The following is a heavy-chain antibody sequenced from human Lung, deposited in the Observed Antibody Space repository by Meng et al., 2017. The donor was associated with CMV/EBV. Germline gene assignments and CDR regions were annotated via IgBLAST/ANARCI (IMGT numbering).Heavy chain of an antibody. D-gene: IGHD3-9*01. V-gene: IGHV1-69*10. CDR2: IIPMLEIT. J-gene: IGHJ5*02. CDR3: ARGGFWLGQDSWFDP. Sequence: SSVNVSCKASGGPFRNYAVSWVRQAPGQGLEWMGGIIPMLEITNYAQKFQGRVTITAVKSTGTAFMDLSRLRSDDTAVYYCARGGFWLGQDSWFDPWGQGTLVXVSS. CDR1: GGPFRNYA.